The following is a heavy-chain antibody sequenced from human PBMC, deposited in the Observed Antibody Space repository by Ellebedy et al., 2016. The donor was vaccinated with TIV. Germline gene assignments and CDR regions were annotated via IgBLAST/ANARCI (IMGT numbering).Heavy chain of an antibody. Sequence: GESLKISCVASGFTVSSDYMTWVRQAPGKGLEWVATIKEDGSQKYYVDSVKGRFTVSRDNSKNTLYLQMNSLRAEDTAVYYCTKRGVGWAAFDIWGPGTMVTVSS. D-gene: IGHD6-19*01. V-gene: IGHV3-7*03. J-gene: IGHJ3*02. CDR3: TKRGVGWAAFDI. CDR1: GFTVSSDY. CDR2: IKEDGSQK.